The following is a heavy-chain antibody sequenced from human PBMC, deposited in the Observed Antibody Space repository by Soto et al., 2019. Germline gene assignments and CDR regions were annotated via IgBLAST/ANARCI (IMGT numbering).Heavy chain of an antibody. CDR3: ARVVMATISYGMDV. V-gene: IGHV3-21*01. CDR1: GFTFSSYS. CDR2: ISSSSSYI. D-gene: IGHD5-12*01. J-gene: IGHJ6*02. Sequence: GGSLRLSCAASGFTFSSYSMNWVRQAPGKGLEWVSSISSSSSYIYYADSVKGRFTISRDNAKNSLYLQMNSLRAEDTAVYYCARVVMATISYGMDVWGQGTTVTVSS.